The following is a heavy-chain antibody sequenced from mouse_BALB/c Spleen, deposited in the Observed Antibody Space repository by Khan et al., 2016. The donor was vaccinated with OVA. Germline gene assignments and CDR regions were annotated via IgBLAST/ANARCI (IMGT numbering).Heavy chain of an antibody. CDR3: ARKNGSDFDY. D-gene: IGHD1-1*01. J-gene: IGHJ2*01. V-gene: IGHV1-20*02. Sequence: VQLKESGPELVKPGASVKMSCTASGYSFTGYFMNWVMQSHGKSLEWIGRINPHIGEAFYNQKFKGKATLTVDESSSTAHMELRSLASEDSAVYYCARKNGSDFDYWGQGTTLTVSS. CDR1: GYSFTGYF. CDR2: INPHIGEA.